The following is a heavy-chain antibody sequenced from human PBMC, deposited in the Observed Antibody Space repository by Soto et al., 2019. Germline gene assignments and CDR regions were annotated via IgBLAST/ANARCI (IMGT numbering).Heavy chain of an antibody. D-gene: IGHD6-6*01. CDR2: ISAYNGNK. V-gene: IGHV1-18*01. CDR1: GYSFTSYG. CDR3: ARGSIAAHWFDP. J-gene: IGHJ5*02. Sequence: AAVKVSCKASGYSFTSYGISWVRQAPGQGLEGMGWISAYNGNKKYAQNLQGRVTMTTDTSTSTAYMELRNLRSDDTAVYYCARGSIAAHWFDPWGQGTLVTVSS.